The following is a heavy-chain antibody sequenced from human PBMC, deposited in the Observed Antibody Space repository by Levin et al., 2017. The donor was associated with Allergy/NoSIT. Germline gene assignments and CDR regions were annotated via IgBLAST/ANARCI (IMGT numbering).Heavy chain of an antibody. CDR3: ARDRVVSAMVTWGAMDV. V-gene: IGHV3-66*01. D-gene: IGHD5-18*01. J-gene: IGHJ6*02. CDR2: IYSGGST. Sequence: GGSLRLSCAASGFTVSSNYMSWVRQAPGKGLEWVSVIYSGGSTYYADSVKGRFTISRDNSKNTLYLQMNSLRAEDTAVYYCARDRVVSAMVTWGAMDVWGQGTTVTVSS. CDR1: GFTVSSNY.